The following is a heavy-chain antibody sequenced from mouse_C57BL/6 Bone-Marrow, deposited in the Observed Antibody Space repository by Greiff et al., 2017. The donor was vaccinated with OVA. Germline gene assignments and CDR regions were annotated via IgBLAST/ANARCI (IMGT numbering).Heavy chain of an antibody. CDR3: ASGDYYYGSSSYYYAMDY. Sequence: QVQLQQSGAELVKPGASVKVSCKASGYTFTSYWMHWVKQRPGQGLEWIGRIHPSDRDTKYNQKFKGKATLTVDNSSSTAYMQLSSLTSEDSAVYYWASGDYYYGSSSYYYAMDYWGQGTSVTVSS. CDR1: GYTFTSYW. D-gene: IGHD1-1*01. V-gene: IGHV1-74*01. CDR2: IHPSDRDT. J-gene: IGHJ4*01.